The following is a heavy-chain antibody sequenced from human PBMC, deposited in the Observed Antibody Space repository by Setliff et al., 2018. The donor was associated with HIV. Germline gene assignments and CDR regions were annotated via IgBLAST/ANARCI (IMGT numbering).Heavy chain of an antibody. D-gene: IGHD2-21*02. CDR1: GGSMSSYC. Sequence: SETLSLTCSVSGGSMSSYCWTWIRQSAGKGLEWIGHIYSTGTTNYNSSLKSRLTMSIDTSENQFSLGLRPLTAADTAVYYCARGRDGYSLGNFDFWGQGTLVTVSS. J-gene: IGHJ4*02. V-gene: IGHV4-4*07. CDR3: ARGRDGYSLGNFDF. CDR2: IYSTGTT.